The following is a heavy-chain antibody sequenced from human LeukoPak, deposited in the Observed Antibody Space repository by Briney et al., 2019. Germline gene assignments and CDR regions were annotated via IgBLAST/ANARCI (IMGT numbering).Heavy chain of an antibody. J-gene: IGHJ4*02. V-gene: IGHV4-39*07. D-gene: IGHD3-10*01. Sequence: PSETLSLTCTVSGGSISSGTYYWGWIRQPPGKGLEWIGSIYYSGSTYYNPSLKSRVTISVDTSKNQFSLKLSSVTAADTAVYYCARQGVTMVRGVTVRRILDYWGQGTLVTVSS. CDR2: IYYSGST. CDR1: GGSISSGTYY. CDR3: ARQGVTMVRGVTVRRILDY.